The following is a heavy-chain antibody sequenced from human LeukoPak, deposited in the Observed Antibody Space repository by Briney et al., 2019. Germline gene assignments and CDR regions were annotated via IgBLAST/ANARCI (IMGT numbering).Heavy chain of an antibody. CDR1: GGSISSSSYY. D-gene: IGHD6-13*01. V-gene: IGHV4-39*01. J-gene: IGHJ5*02. CDR2: IYYSGST. CDR3: ARGIAAAGFDP. Sequence: SETLSLTCTVSGGSISSSSYYWGWIRQPPGKGLEWIGSIYYSGSTYYNPSLKSRVTISVDTSKNQFSLKLSSVTAADTAVYYCARGIAAAGFDPWGQGTLVTVSS.